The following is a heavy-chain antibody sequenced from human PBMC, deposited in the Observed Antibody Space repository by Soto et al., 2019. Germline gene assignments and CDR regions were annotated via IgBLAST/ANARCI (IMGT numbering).Heavy chain of an antibody. CDR2: IYPSDSDT. CDR3: ARGGVSTRTFDY. Sequence: GELLKNCNRGAGYNIAGYWIAWVRQMPGKGLELRGIIYPSDSDTRYRPSFQGQFTSSADKSISSAYLQWSSLRASDTAMYYCARGGVSTRTFDYWGQGTPVTVSS. CDR1: GYNIAGYW. D-gene: IGHD3-3*01. V-gene: IGHV5-51*01. J-gene: IGHJ4*02.